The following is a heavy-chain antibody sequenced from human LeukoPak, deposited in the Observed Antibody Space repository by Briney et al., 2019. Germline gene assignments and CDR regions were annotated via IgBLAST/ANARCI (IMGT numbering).Heavy chain of an antibody. V-gene: IGHV3-23*01. J-gene: IGHJ4*02. D-gene: IGHD4-11*01. Sequence: GGSLRLSCAASGFTFSSYAMSWVRQAPGKGLEWVSAISGSGGSTYYADSVKGRFTISRDNSKNTLYLQMNSLRAEDTAVYYCAKGGRDDYRTSPDYWGQGTLSTVSS. CDR3: AKGGRDDYRTSPDY. CDR2: ISGSGGST. CDR1: GFTFSSYA.